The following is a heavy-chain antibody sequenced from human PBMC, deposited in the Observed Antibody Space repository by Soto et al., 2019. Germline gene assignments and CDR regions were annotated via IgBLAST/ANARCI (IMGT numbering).Heavy chain of an antibody. D-gene: IGHD3-3*01. V-gene: IGHV1-18*01. CDR3: ARDPDGVLIIRRAFDI. CDR1: GYTFTRYG. CDR2: ISAYNGNT. J-gene: IGHJ3*02. Sequence: GASVKVSCKASGYTFTRYGIRWGGQAPGQWLEWMGWISAYNGNTNYAQKLQGRVTMTTDTSTSTAYMELRSLRSDDTAVYYCARDPDGVLIIRRAFDIWGQATMVTVSS.